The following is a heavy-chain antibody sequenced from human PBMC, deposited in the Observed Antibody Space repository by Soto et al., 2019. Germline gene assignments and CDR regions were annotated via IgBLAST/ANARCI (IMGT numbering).Heavy chain of an antibody. D-gene: IGHD3-9*01. J-gene: IGHJ6*02. CDR2: IIPILGIA. CDR1: GGTFSSYT. CDR3: ARVALDYDILTGYSHYYGMDV. Sequence: GASVKVSCKASGGTFSSYTISWVRQAPGQGLEWMGRIIPILGIANYAQKFQGRVTITADKSTSTAYMELSSLRSEDTAVYYCARVALDYDILTGYSHYYGMDVWGQGTTVTVSS. V-gene: IGHV1-69*02.